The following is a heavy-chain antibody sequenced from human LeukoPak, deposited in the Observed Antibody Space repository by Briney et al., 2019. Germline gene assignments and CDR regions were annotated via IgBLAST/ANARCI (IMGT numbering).Heavy chain of an antibody. V-gene: IGHV3-7*01. CDR2: VKQDGSEK. CDR3: ARDRKRTGPKFDY. J-gene: IGHJ4*02. Sequence: PGGSLRLSCAASGFTFSSYWMSWVRQAPGKGLEWVANVKQDGSEKYYVDSVKGRFTISRDNAKSSLYLQMNSLRAEDTAVYYCARDRKRTGPKFDYWGQGTLVTVSS. CDR1: GFTFSSYW. D-gene: IGHD1-1*01.